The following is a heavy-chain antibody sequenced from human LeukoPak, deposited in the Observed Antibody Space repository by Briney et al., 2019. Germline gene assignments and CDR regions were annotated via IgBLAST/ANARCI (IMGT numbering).Heavy chain of an antibody. CDR1: GFTFSSYW. J-gene: IGHJ4*02. D-gene: IGHD1-26*01. V-gene: IGHV3-74*01. Sequence: GGSLRLSCAASGFTFSSYWMHWVRQTPGKGLVWVSRINSDGSSTGYADSVKGRFTISRDNAKNTLYLQMNSLGVEDTAVYYCARDLHWGASDYWGQGTLVTVSS. CDR3: ARDLHWGASDY. CDR2: INSDGSST.